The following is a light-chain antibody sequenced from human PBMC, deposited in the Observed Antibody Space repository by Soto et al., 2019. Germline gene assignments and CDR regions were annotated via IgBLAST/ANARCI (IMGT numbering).Light chain of an antibody. J-gene: IGKJ4*02. Sequence: EIVLTQSPVTLSLSPGERATLSCRASQSVSPDLAWYQQKPGQPPRLLIFDVSYRATGIPDRFSGSGSGTDFNLTISSLEHEDFAVYYCQQRDKRPLPFRGGTKDEIK. CDR1: QSVSPD. CDR2: DVS. CDR3: QQRDKRPLP. V-gene: IGKV3-11*01.